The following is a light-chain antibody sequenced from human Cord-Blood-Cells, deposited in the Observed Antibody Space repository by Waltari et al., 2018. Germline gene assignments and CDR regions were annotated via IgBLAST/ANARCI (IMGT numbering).Light chain of an antibody. J-gene: IGKJ1*01. CDR3: QQSYSTPRT. V-gene: IGKV1-39*01. CDR2: AAS. Sequence: DIQMTQSSSSLSASVGERVNITCRASQSISSYLNWYQQKPGKAPKLLIYAASSLQSGVPSRFSGSGSGTDFTLTISSLQPEDFATYYCQQSYSTPRTFGQGTKVEIK. CDR1: QSISSY.